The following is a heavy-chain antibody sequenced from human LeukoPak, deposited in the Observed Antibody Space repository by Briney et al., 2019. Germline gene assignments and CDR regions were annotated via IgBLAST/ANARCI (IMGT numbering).Heavy chain of an antibody. CDR1: GGSISSSNW. V-gene: IGHV4-4*02. D-gene: IGHD2-15*01. CDR3: ARQVVDGVGFDY. CDR2: IHHSGST. J-gene: IGHJ4*02. Sequence: SGTLSLTCAVSGGSISSSNWWSWVRPPPGKGLEWIGEIHHSGSTNYNPSLKSRVTISVDKSTNQFSLKLSSVTAADTAVYYCARQVVDGVGFDYWGQGTRVTVSS.